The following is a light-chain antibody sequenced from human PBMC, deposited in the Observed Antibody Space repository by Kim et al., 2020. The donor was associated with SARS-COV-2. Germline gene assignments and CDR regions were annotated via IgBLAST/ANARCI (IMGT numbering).Light chain of an antibody. CDR2: GAS. V-gene: IGKV3-15*01. CDR3: QQYNKWPPWT. J-gene: IGKJ1*01. Sequence: PGERATPSCRASQSVSSDLAWYQQKPGQAPRLLIYGASTRATGIPARFSGTGSGTEFTLTISSLQSEDLAVYYCQQYNKWPPWTFGQGTKVDIK. CDR1: QSVSSD.